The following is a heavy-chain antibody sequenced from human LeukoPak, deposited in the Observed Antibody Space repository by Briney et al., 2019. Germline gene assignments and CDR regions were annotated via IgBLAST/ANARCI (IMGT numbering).Heavy chain of an antibody. J-gene: IGHJ4*02. CDR2: IYHSGST. CDR1: GGSIRMSTYY. Sequence: PSETLSLTCTVSGGSIRMSTYYWGWIRQPPGKGLEWIGSIYHSGSTHYNPSLRSRVTMSVDTSKNQFTLKVTAVTAADTAVYYCVTNGTVTVAGIKFNYFDYWGQGALVTVSS. V-gene: IGHV4-39*01. CDR3: VTNGTVTVAGIKFNYFDY. D-gene: IGHD6-19*01.